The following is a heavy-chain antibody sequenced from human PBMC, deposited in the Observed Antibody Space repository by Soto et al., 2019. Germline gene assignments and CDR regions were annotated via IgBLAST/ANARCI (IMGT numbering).Heavy chain of an antibody. CDR2: IRSKANSDAT. CDR1: GFTISGSA. D-gene: IGHD2-15*01. Sequence: GGSLRLSWVASGFTISGSAMHWVRQASGKGLEWVGRIRSKANSDATAYGASVKGRFTISRDDSKNTAYLQMNSLKTEDTAVYYCVRYCSGGSCPDAFDIWGQGTMVTVS. J-gene: IGHJ3*02. CDR3: VRYCSGGSCPDAFDI. V-gene: IGHV3-73*01.